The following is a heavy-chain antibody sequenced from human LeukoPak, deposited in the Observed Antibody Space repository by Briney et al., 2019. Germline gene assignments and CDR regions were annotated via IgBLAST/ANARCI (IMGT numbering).Heavy chain of an antibody. J-gene: IGHJ6*02. CDR2: IIPIFGTV. CDR1: GGTFSSYA. CDR3: ARAYCSSTSCYTYYYYGMDV. V-gene: IGHV1-69*01. D-gene: IGHD2-2*02. Sequence: ASVKVSCKASGGTFSSYAISWVRQAPGQGLEWMGGIIPIFGTVNYAQKFQGRVTITADESTSTAYMELSSLRSEDTAVYYCARAYCSSTSCYTYYYYGMDVWGQGTTVTVSS.